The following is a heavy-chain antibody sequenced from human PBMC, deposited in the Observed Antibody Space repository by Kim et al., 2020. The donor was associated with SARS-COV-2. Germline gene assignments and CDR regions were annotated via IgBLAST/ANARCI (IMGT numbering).Heavy chain of an antibody. J-gene: IGHJ5*02. CDR3: ARHHRYPRNTIFGRRANWFDP. CDR1: GGSISSYY. Sequence: SETLSLTCTVSGGSISSYYWSWIRQPPGKGLEWIGYIYYSGSTNYNPSLKSRVTISVDTSKNQFSLKLSSVTAADTAVYYCARHHRYPRNTIFGRRANWFDPWGQGTLVTVSS. V-gene: IGHV4-59*08. D-gene: IGHD3-3*01. CDR2: IYYSGST.